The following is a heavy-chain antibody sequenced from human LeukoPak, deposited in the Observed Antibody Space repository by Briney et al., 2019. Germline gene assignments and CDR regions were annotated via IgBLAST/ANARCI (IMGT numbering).Heavy chain of an antibody. J-gene: IGHJ4*02. CDR2: ISSSSSTI. CDR1: GGSFSGYY. Sequence: LSLTCAVYGGSFSGYYWSWLRQAPGKGLEWVSYISSSSSTIYYADSVKGRFTISRDNAKNSLYLQMNSLRAEDTAVYYCARDLRGAAAGTNWGQGTLVTVSS. D-gene: IGHD6-13*01. V-gene: IGHV3-11*04. CDR3: ARDLRGAAAGTN.